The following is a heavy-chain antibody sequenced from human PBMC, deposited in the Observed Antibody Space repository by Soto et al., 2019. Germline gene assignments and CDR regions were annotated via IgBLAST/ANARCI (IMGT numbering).Heavy chain of an antibody. CDR3: ARAVDYGDYLPTTLDY. CDR1: GGTFSSYA. J-gene: IGHJ4*02. Sequence: SVKVSCKASGGTFSSYAISWVRQAPGQGLEWMGGIIPIFGTANYAQKFQGRVTITADESTSTAYMELSSLRSEDTAVYYCARAVDYGDYLPTTLDYWGQGTLVTVCS. D-gene: IGHD4-17*01. CDR2: IIPIFGTA. V-gene: IGHV1-69*13.